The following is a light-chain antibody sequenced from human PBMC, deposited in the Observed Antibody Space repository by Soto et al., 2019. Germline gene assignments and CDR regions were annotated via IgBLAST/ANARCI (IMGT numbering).Light chain of an antibody. CDR1: QSLLHITGETF. CDR2: EVS. Sequence: DVVMTQTPLSLSVTPGQPASISCKSSQSLLHITGETFLFWYLQKPGQSPQLLIYEVSTRVSGVPDRFSGSGSGTDFTLEISRVETDDVGIYYCMQSTQLPPTFGQGTRRRLN. CDR3: MQSTQLPPT. J-gene: IGKJ5*01. V-gene: IGKV2D-29*02.